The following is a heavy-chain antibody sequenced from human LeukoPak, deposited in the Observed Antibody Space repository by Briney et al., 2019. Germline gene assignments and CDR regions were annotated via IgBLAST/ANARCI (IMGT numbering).Heavy chain of an antibody. CDR2: ISSSGSTI. D-gene: IGHD3-22*01. Sequence: GGSLRLSCAASGFTFSSYEMNWVRQAPGKGLEWASYISSSGSTIYYADSVKGRFTISRDNAKNSLYLQMNSLRAEDTAVYYCARSYYYDSSGIPNDYWGQGTLVTVSS. CDR3: ARSYYYDSSGIPNDY. V-gene: IGHV3-48*03. J-gene: IGHJ4*02. CDR1: GFTFSSYE.